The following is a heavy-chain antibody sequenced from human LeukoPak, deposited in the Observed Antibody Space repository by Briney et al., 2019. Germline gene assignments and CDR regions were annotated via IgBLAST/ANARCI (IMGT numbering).Heavy chain of an antibody. CDR1: GYSFTSYW. CDR3: ARHSSVKGYHPDY. CDR2: IYPGDSDT. V-gene: IGHV5-51*01. Sequence: GESLKISCKGSGYSFTSYWIGWVRQMPGKGLEWMGIIYPGDSDTRYSPSFQGRVTISADKSISTAYLQWSSLKASDTAMYYCARHSSVKGYHPDYWGQGTLVTVSS. D-gene: IGHD2-2*01. J-gene: IGHJ4*02.